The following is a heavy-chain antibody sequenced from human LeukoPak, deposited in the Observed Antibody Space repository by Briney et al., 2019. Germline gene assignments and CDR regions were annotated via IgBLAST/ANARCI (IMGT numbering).Heavy chain of an antibody. D-gene: IGHD1-26*01. Sequence: PGRSLRLSCAASGFTFSHYGMHWVRQAPGKGLEWVSFISGDGGRTKYADSVKGRFTISRDNSKNSLFLQMNSLRTEDTALYYCAKDISGDPSGHWFDPWGRGTLVTVSS. CDR3: AKDISGDPSGHWFDP. CDR1: GFTFSHYG. CDR2: ISGDGGRT. V-gene: IGHV3-43*02. J-gene: IGHJ5*02.